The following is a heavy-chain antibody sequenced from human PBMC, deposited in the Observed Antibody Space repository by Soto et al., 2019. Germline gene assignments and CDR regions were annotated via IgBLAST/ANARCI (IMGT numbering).Heavy chain of an antibody. Sequence: GGPLRLSCTASGFTFGDYAMSWFRQAPGKGLEWVGFIRSKAYGGTTGYAASVKDRFTISRDDSKSIAYLQMNSLKTEDTAVYYCTRPYYYDSTGYQRYWGQGTLVTVSS. CDR1: GFTFGDYA. CDR3: TRPYYYDSTGYQRY. CDR2: IRSKAYGGTT. V-gene: IGHV3-49*03. J-gene: IGHJ4*02. D-gene: IGHD3-22*01.